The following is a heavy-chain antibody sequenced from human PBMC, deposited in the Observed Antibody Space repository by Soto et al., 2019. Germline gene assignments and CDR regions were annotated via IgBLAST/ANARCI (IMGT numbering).Heavy chain of an antibody. CDR3: ARSPYYYDSSGYYLFDY. CDR1: GYTFTGYY. J-gene: IGHJ4*02. D-gene: IGHD3-22*01. V-gene: IGHV1-2*04. Sequence: ASVKVSCKASGYTFTGYYMHWVRQAPGQGLEWMGWINPNSGGTNYAQKFQGWVTMTRDTSISTAYMELSRLRSDDTAVYYCARSPYYYDSSGYYLFDYWGQGTLVTVSS. CDR2: INPNSGGT.